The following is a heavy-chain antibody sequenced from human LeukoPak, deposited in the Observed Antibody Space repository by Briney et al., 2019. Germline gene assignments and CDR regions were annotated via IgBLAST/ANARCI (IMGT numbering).Heavy chain of an antibody. J-gene: IGHJ2*01. CDR3: ARQILGDGWYFDL. V-gene: IGHV5-51*01. Sequence: GESLKISCQGSGYSFTSYWIGWVRLMPGKGLEWMGIIYPGDSDTRYSPSFQGQVTISADKSISTAYLQWSSLKASDTAMYYCARQILGDGWYFDLWGRGTLVTVSS. D-gene: IGHD5-24*01. CDR1: GYSFTSYW. CDR2: IYPGDSDT.